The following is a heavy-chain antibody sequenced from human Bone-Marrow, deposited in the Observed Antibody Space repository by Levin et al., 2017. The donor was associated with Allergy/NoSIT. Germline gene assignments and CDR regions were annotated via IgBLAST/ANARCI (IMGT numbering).Heavy chain of an antibody. CDR1: GGSINNYH. Sequence: RSQTLSLTCTVSGGSINNYHWSWIRQPPGKSLEWIGYVYHTGSSYYNPSLRSRVTISLDTSRDQFSLRLSSVTATDTAVYFCARGRLYCSGSTCYYHYFDYWGQGTLVTVSS. CDR2: VYHTGSS. CDR3: ARGRLYCSGSTCYYHYFDY. J-gene: IGHJ4*02. D-gene: IGHD2-2*01. V-gene: IGHV4-4*08.